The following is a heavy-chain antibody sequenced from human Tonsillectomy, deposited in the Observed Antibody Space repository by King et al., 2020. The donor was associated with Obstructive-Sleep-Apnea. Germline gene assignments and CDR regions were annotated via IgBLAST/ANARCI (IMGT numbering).Heavy chain of an antibody. Sequence: TLKESGPTVVKPTQTLTLTCTFSGFSLSTSGVGVGWIRQPPGLALEWLALIYWNDDKRYSPSLKSRLTITKDTSKNQVVLTMTNMDPVDTATYYCAHSTLFASGSSYSDFGYWGQGTLVTVSS. CDR2: IYWNDDK. V-gene: IGHV2-5*01. J-gene: IGHJ4*02. CDR1: GFSLSTSGVG. CDR3: AHSTLFASGSSYSDFGY. D-gene: IGHD3-10*01.